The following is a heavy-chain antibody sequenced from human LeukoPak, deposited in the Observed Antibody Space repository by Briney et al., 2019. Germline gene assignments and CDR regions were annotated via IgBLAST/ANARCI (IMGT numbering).Heavy chain of an antibody. J-gene: IGHJ4*02. V-gene: IGHV3-53*01. CDR3: ARLTADGRLYFVD. CDR2: LYNTGNT. Sequence: PGGSLRLSCAASGFTVNSNYLSWVRQAPGKGLGWVSTLYNTGNTYYTNSVKGRFSISRDNSKNTLFLQMNSLRAEDTAVYYCARLTADGRLYFVDWGPGTLVTVSS. D-gene: IGHD6-13*01. CDR1: GFTVNSNY.